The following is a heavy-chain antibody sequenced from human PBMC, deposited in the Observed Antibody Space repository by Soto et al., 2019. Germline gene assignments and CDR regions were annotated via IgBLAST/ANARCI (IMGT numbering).Heavy chain of an antibody. D-gene: IGHD3-22*01. V-gene: IGHV1-18*04. CDR1: GYTFTSYG. CDR2: ISAYNGNT. CDR3: ARDSHSSGYYRGGYFDY. Sequence: ASVKVSCKASGYTFTSYGISWVRQAPGQGLEWMGWISAYNGNTNYARKLQGRVTMTTDTSTSTAYMELRSLRSDDTAVYYCARDSHSSGYYRGGYFDYWGQGTLVTVSS. J-gene: IGHJ4*02.